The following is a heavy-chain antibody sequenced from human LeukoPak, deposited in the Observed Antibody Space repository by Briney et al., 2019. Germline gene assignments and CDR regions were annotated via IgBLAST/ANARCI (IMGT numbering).Heavy chain of an antibody. Sequence: SETLSLTCTVSGGSVISGSSYWGWIRQPPGKGLEWIGNIYYSGSTYYNPSLQSRVTISVDTSKNQFSLKLSSVTAADTAVYYCARDSFWSGSDLDAFGIWGQGTMVTVSS. CDR3: ARDSFWSGSDLDAFGI. CDR1: GGSVISGSSY. V-gene: IGHV4-39*07. D-gene: IGHD3-3*01. CDR2: IYYSGST. J-gene: IGHJ3*02.